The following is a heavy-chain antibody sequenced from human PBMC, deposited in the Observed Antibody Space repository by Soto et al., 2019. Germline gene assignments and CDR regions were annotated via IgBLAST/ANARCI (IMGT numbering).Heavy chain of an antibody. V-gene: IGHV4-59*01. J-gene: IGHJ3*02. CDR2: VSSSGST. Sequence: SETLSLTCTVSGGSISGDHWNWIRQPPGKGLEWIAYVSSSGSTKYNPSLKSRVTISIDTTKNQFSLRLSSVTAADTAVYYCARGFYDTRGYSEAFDICRQGTTVTVS. CDR3: ARGFYDTRGYSEAFDI. D-gene: IGHD3-22*01. CDR1: GGSISGDH.